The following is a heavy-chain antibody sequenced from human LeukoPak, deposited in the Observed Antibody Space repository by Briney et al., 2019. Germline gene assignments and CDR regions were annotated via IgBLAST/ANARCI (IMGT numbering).Heavy chain of an antibody. CDR1: GGSISSSSYY. V-gene: IGHV4-39*01. CDR3: ARHVRPGYYYYYMDV. J-gene: IGHJ6*03. CDR2: IYYSGST. D-gene: IGHD3-10*02. Sequence: SETLSLTCTVSGGSISSSSYYWGWIRQPPGKGREWIVSIYYSGSTYYNPSLKSRVTISVDTSKNQFSLKLSSVTAADTAVYYCARHVRPGYYYYYMDVWGKGTTVTVSS.